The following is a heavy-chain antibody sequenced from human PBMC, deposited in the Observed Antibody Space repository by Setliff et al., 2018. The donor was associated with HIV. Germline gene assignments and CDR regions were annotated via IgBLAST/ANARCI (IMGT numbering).Heavy chain of an antibody. D-gene: IGHD3-22*01. Sequence: SETLSLTCDVSGFSISSRYYWGWIRQSPGKGLEWIGNIYHTGSSYYNPSHNDRATISLDTSKNQFSLKLNSVTAADTAVYYCARDVLDLVISVYGFWGQGILVTVSS. CDR2: IYHTGSS. V-gene: IGHV4-38-2*02. J-gene: IGHJ4*02. CDR3: ARDVLDLVISVYGF. CDR1: GFSISSRYY.